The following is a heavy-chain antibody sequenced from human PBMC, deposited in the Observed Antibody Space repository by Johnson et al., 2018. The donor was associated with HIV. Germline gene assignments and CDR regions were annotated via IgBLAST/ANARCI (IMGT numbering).Heavy chain of an antibody. CDR1: GFTFSSYG. Sequence: QVQLVESGGGLVKPGGSLRLSCAASGFTFSSYGMHWVRQAPGKGLEWVAFIRYDGSSQYFADSVKGRFTISRDNSKNSLYLQMNSLRAEDTALYYCARDPLLHGSTFDMWGPGTMVTVSS. CDR3: ARDPLLHGSTFDM. D-gene: IGHD3-10*01. CDR2: IRYDGSSQ. J-gene: IGHJ3*02. V-gene: IGHV3-30*02.